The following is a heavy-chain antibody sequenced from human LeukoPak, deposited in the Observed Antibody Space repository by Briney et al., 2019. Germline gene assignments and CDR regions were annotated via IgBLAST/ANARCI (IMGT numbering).Heavy chain of an antibody. CDR1: GFTFSNYA. CDR2: ISGSGGSI. Sequence: PGGSLRLSCAASGFTFSNYAMSWVRQAPGKGLEWVSVISGSGGSIYDADSVKGRFTISRDNSKNTLYLQMNSLSPEDTAVYYCAKRDSSRSMDVWGQGTTVTVSS. V-gene: IGHV3-23*01. D-gene: IGHD3-22*01. J-gene: IGHJ6*02. CDR3: AKRDSSRSMDV.